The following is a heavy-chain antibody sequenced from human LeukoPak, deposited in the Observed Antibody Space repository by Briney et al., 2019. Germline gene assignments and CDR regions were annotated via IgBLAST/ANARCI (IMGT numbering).Heavy chain of an antibody. V-gene: IGHV3-21*01. J-gene: IGHJ3*02. Sequence: PGGSLRLSCAASGFTFSTYNMHWVRQAPGKGLEWVAFIGSSGRDIYYADSLKGRFTVARDSAKNSLYLQMNSLRAEDTAVYHCARDTHVQLWGTFDMWGQGTMVTVSS. CDR1: GFTFSTYN. D-gene: IGHD5-18*01. CDR3: ARDTHVQLWGTFDM. CDR2: IGSSGRDI.